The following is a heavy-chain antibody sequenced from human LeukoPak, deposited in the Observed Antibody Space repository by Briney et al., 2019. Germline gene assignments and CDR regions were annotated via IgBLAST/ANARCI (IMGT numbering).Heavy chain of an antibody. J-gene: IGHJ5*02. CDR1: GGSISSGGYY. D-gene: IGHD6-13*01. CDR3: ARDRDKQQLDP. Sequence: SETLSLTCTVAGGSISSGGYYWSWIRQHPGKGLEWIGYIYYSGSTYYNPSLKSRVTISVDTSKNQFSLKLSSVTAADTAVYYCARDRDKQQLDPWGQVTLVTVSS. CDR2: IYYSGST. V-gene: IGHV4-31*03.